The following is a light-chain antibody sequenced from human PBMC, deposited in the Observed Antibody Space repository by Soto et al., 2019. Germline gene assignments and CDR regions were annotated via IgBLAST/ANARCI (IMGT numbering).Light chain of an antibody. J-gene: IGKJ3*01. CDR2: GAS. Sequence: EIVLTQSPGTLSLSPGERATLSCRASQSVSSSYLAWYQQKPGQAPRLLIYGASSRATGIPDRFSGSGSGTDVTLTIIRLEPEDFAVYYCQQYGSSPFTFGPGTKVYIK. V-gene: IGKV3-20*01. CDR3: QQYGSSPFT. CDR1: QSVSSSY.